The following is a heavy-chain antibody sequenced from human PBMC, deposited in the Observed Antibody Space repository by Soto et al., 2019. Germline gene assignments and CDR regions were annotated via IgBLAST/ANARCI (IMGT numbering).Heavy chain of an antibody. CDR2: INHSGST. Sequence: SGTLSLTCAVYGGSFSGYYWSWIRQPPGKGLEWIGEINHSGSTNYNPSLKSRVTISVDTSKNQFSLKLSSVTAADTAVYYCARGRGRKWLLSELAWYYFDYWGQGNLVTVSS. CDR1: GGSFSGYY. V-gene: IGHV4-34*01. J-gene: IGHJ4*02. D-gene: IGHD5-12*01. CDR3: ARGRGRKWLLSELAWYYFDY.